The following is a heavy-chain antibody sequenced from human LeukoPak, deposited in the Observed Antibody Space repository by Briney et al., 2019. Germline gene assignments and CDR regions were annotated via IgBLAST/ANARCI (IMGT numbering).Heavy chain of an antibody. D-gene: IGHD1-26*01. J-gene: IGHJ4*02. V-gene: IGHV4-59*01. CDR1: GGSISSYY. CDR2: IYYSGST. Sequence: SETLSLTCTVSGGSISSYYWSWIRQPPGKGLEWIGYIYYSGSTNYNPSLKSRVTISVDTSKNQFSLKLSSVTAADTAVYYCARAQEWELKTYYFDYWGQGTLVTVSS. CDR3: ARAQEWELKTYYFDY.